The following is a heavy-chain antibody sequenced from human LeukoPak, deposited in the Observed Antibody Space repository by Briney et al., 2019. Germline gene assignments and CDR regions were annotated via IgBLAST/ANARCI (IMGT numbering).Heavy chain of an antibody. CDR2: ISYDESNK. CDR1: RFTLSNYA. J-gene: IGHJ4*02. CDR3: AKGLLRYFDRLKSCFDY. V-gene: IGHV3-30*04. Sequence: GGSLRLSCAASRFTLSNYAMHWVRQAPGKGLEWVAVISYDESNKYYADSVKGRFTISRDSSKNTLYLQMNRLRAEDTAIYYCAKGLLRYFDRLKSCFDYWGQGTLVTVSS. D-gene: IGHD3-9*01.